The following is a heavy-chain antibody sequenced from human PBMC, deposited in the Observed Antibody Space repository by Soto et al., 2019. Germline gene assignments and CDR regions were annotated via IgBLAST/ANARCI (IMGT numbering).Heavy chain of an antibody. J-gene: IGHJ6*02. V-gene: IGHV3-23*01. CDR2: ISGSGGST. CDR1: GFTFSSYA. D-gene: IGHD5-18*01. CDR3: AKVGGIQLWLWFYGMDV. Sequence: QPGGSLRLSCAASGFTFSSYAMSWVRQAPGKGLEWVSAISGSGGSTYYADSVKGRFTISRDNSKNTLYLQMNSLRAEDTAVYYCAKVGGIQLWLWFYGMDVWGQGTKVTVSS.